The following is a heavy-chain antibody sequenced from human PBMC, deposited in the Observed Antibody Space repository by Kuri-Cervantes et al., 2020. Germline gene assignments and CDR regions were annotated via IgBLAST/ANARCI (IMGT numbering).Heavy chain of an antibody. CDR3: TTDPKRIVVVAAKRDY. Sequence: GESLKISCAASGFTFRNAWMSWVRQAPGKGLEWVGRIKSKTDGGTTDYAAPVKGRFTISRDDSKNTLYLQMNSLKTEDTAVYYCTTDPKRIVVVAAKRDYWGQGTLVTVSS. CDR1: GFTFRNAW. V-gene: IGHV3-15*01. CDR2: IKSKTDGGTT. J-gene: IGHJ4*02. D-gene: IGHD2-15*01.